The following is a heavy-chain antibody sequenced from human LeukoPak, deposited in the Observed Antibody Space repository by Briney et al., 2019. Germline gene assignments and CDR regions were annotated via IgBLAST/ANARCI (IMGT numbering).Heavy chain of an antibody. CDR2: IIPIFGTA. J-gene: IGHJ4*02. CDR3: ARGITMVRGAQWYYFDY. Sequence: SVKVSCKASGGTFSSYAISWVRQAPGQGLEWMGGIIPIFGTANYAQKFQGRVTITTDESTSTAYMELSSLRSEDTAVYYCARGITMVRGAQWYYFDYWGQGTLVTVSS. V-gene: IGHV1-69*05. CDR1: GGTFSSYA. D-gene: IGHD3-10*01.